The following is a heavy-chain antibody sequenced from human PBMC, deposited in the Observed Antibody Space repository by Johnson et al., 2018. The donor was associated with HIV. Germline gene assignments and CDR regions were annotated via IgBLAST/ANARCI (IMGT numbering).Heavy chain of an antibody. CDR2: ISNDGSNK. J-gene: IGHJ3*02. Sequence: QVQLVESGGGLVQPGGSLRLSCAASGFTFSSHAMHWVRQAPGTGLEWVTFISNDGSNKYYADSVRGRFTISRDNSKNTLYLQMNSLRAEDTAVYYCARGGVLRYFDWLFEDAFDIWGQGTMVTVSS. CDR1: GFTFSSHA. V-gene: IGHV3-30*04. CDR3: ARGGVLRYFDWLFEDAFDI. D-gene: IGHD3-9*01.